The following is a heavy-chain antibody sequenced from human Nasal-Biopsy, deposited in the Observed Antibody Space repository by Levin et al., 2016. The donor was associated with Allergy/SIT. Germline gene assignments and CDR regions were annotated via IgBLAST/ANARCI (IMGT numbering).Heavy chain of an antibody. J-gene: IGHJ4*02. D-gene: IGHD2-8*02. CDR3: ARGRQVAVTGGIYRGFEY. Sequence: GGSLRLSCAASGFTFSRHWMSWVRQAPGKGLEWVAAIKEDGSDKYYVDSVKGRFTISRDNAKNSLYLQMNSLRAEDTAAYYCARGRQVAVTGGIYRGFEYWGQGTQVTVSS. CDR1: GFTFSRHW. V-gene: IGHV3-7*03. CDR2: IKEDGSDK.